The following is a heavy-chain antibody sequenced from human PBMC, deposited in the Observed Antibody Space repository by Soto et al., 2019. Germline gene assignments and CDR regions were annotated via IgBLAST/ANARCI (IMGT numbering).Heavy chain of an antibody. CDR3: ASDPSGYDLSYYYYGMDV. Sequence: SETLSLTCTVSGGSISSSSYYWGWIRQPPGKGLEWIGSIYYSGGTYYNPSLKSRVTISVDTSKNQFSLKLSSVTAADTAVYYCASDPSGYDLSYYYYGMDVWGQGTTVTVSS. CDR2: IYYSGGT. D-gene: IGHD5-12*01. J-gene: IGHJ6*02. V-gene: IGHV4-39*01. CDR1: GGSISSSSYY.